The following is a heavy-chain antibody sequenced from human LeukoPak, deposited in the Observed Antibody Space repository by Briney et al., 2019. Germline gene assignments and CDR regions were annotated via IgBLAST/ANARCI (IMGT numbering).Heavy chain of an antibody. V-gene: IGHV4-34*01. CDR2: INHSGST. J-gene: IGHJ5*02. Sequence: SETLSLTCAVYGGSFSGYYWSWIRQPPGKGLEWIGEINHSGSTNYSPSPKSRLTISVDTSNNQFSLRLSSVTAADTAVYYCARRDYCTSTSCYESYNWFDPWGQGTLVTVSS. CDR3: ARRDYCTSTSCYESYNWFDP. CDR1: GGSFSGYY. D-gene: IGHD2-2*01.